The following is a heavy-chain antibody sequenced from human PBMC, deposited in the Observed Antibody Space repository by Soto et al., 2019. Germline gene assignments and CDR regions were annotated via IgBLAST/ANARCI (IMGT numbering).Heavy chain of an antibody. J-gene: IGHJ4*02. V-gene: IGHV1-18*01. CDR2: ISAYSGNT. D-gene: IGHD3-22*01. CDR1: GYTFTSYG. Sequence: ASVKVSCKASGYTFTSYGISWVRQAPGQGLEWMGWISAYSGNTNYAQELQGRVTMTTDTSTSTAYMELRSLRSDDTAVYYCAREPLLHPLDYWGQGTLVTVSS. CDR3: AREPLLHPLDY.